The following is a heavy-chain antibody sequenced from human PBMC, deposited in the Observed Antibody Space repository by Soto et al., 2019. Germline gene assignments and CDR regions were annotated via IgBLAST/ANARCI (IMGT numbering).Heavy chain of an antibody. J-gene: IGHJ6*02. CDR2: ITGGGGNT. V-gene: IGHV3-23*01. CDR3: VRTQFGFGELLYNPYHGMDV. Sequence: GSLRLSCAASGFTFSSYAMSWVRQAPGKGLEWVSTITGGGGNTHYADSVKGRFTISRDNSKNTLYLQMSSLRAEDTAVYYCVRTQFGFGELLYNPYHGMDVWGQGTTVTVSS. D-gene: IGHD3-10*01. CDR1: GFTFSSYA.